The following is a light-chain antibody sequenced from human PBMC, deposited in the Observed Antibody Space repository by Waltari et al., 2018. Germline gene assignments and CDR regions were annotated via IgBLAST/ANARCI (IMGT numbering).Light chain of an antibody. V-gene: IGKV3-20*01. CDR3: QKYESLPAT. CDR1: QSIGIY. CDR2: HAS. Sequence: EIVLTQSPGTLSLSPGERATLSCRASQSIGIYLAWYQQKPGQAPRLLMYHASSRATGIPDRFSGSGSGPDFILTISRLEPEDFAVYYCQKYESLPATFGQGTKVEIK. J-gene: IGKJ1*01.